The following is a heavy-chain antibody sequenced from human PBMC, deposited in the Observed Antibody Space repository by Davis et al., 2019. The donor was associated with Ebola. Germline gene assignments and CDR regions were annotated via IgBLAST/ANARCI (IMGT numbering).Heavy chain of an antibody. CDR2: INHSGST. CDR1: AASFSGYY. J-gene: IGHJ6*02. CDR3: ARSRNHYYYYGMDV. D-gene: IGHD3-10*01. Sequence: SESLSLTFAVYAASFSGYYWSWIRQPPGKGLEWVGEINHSGSTNYNPSLKSRVTISVDTSKNQFSLKLSSVTAADTAVYYCARSRNHYYYYGMDVWGQRTTVTVSS. V-gene: IGHV4-34*01.